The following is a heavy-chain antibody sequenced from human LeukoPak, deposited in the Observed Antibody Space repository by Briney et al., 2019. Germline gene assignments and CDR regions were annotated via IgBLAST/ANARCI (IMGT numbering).Heavy chain of an antibody. CDR1: GFTFSTYN. Sequence: PGGSLRLSCAASGFTFSTYNMNWVRQAPGKGPVWVSRINDDGSDTTYADSVKGRFTISRDDAKNMLFLQMNSLRAEDTAVYYCVRGGPSTWSWGQGTLVTVSS. J-gene: IGHJ5*02. V-gene: IGHV3-74*01. CDR2: INDDGSDT. D-gene: IGHD2-15*01. CDR3: VRGGPSTWS.